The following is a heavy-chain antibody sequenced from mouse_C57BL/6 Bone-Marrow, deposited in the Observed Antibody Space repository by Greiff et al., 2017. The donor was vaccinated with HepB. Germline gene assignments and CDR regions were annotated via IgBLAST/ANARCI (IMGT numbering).Heavy chain of an antibody. J-gene: IGHJ3*01. V-gene: IGHV1-9*01. D-gene: IGHD1-1*01. Sequence: VKLQESGAELMKPGASVKLSCKATGYTFTGYWIEWVKQRPGHGLEWIGEILPGSGSTNYNEKFKGKATFTADTSSNTAYMQLSSLTTEDSAIYYCARGAYGSSPGFAYWGQGTLVTVSA. CDR2: ILPGSGST. CDR1: GYTFTGYW. CDR3: ARGAYGSSPGFAY.